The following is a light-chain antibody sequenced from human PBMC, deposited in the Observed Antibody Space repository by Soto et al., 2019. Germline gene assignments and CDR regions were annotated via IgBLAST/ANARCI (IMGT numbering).Light chain of an antibody. CDR1: SSNIGSNT. CDR3: STWDDSLSALVV. Sequence: QSVLTQPPSASGTPGQRVTMSCSGSSSNIGSNTVNWYQQLPGTAPKLLIYSNNQRPSGVPDRFSGSKSGTSASLASSWLLSEDEADYYCSTWDDSLSALVVFGGGTKLTVL. J-gene: IGLJ2*01. CDR2: SNN. V-gene: IGLV1-44*01.